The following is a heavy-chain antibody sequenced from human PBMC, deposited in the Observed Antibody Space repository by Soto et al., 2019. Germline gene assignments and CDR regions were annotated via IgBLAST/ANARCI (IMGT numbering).Heavy chain of an antibody. D-gene: IGHD1-26*01. J-gene: IGHJ5*01. CDR1: GYTFTSYY. V-gene: IGHV1-46*01. CDR3: ARDPIIVGATPVGNWFDP. CDR2: INPSGGST. Sequence: ASVKVSCKASGYTFTSYYMHWVRQAPGQGLEWKGIINPSGGSTSYAQKFQGRVTMNSDTSTSTVYVELSSLISEDTSVYYCARDPIIVGATPVGNWFDPWGQGTLVTVYS.